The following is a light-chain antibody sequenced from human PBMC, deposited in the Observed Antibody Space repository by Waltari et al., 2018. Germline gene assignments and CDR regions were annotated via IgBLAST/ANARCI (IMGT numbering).Light chain of an antibody. V-gene: IGKV3-11*01. Sequence: EIVLTQSPATLSLSPGERATLSCRASQSVSTFLAWYQQKPGQAPRLLIYDVSNRATGTPARSSGSGSGTDFTLTISTLEPEDFAVYYCHQRSTWPWTFGQGTKVEIK. CDR3: HQRSTWPWT. CDR2: DVS. CDR1: QSVSTF. J-gene: IGKJ1*01.